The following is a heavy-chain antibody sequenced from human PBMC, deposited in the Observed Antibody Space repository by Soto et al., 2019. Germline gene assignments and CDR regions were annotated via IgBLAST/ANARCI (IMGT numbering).Heavy chain of an antibody. D-gene: IGHD6-19*01. V-gene: IGHV3-48*02. CDR1: GFPFSIYS. CDR3: ARSVEGHFDY. J-gene: IGHJ4*02. CDR2: ITSDTNTI. Sequence: EVQLVESGGGLVQPGGSLRLTCAASGFPFSIYSMNWVRQAPGKGLEWSSYITSDTNTIKYADSVKGRFTISRDNAKHLVYLQMNSLRDEDTAVYVCARSVEGHFDYWGQGTVVTVSS.